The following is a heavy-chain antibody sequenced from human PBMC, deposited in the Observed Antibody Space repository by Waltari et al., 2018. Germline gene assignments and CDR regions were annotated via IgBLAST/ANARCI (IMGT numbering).Heavy chain of an antibody. J-gene: IGHJ6*03. CDR3: TTGWSGYYEGAYYYYMDV. CDR1: GFTFSNAW. D-gene: IGHD3-3*01. CDR2: IKSKTDGGTT. Sequence: EVQLVESGGGLVKPGGSLRLSCAASGFTFSNAWMSWVRQAPGKGLEWVGRIKSKTDGGTTDYAAPGKGRFTISRDDSKNTLYLQMNSLKTEDTAVYYCTTGWSGYYEGAYYYYMDVWGKGTTVTVSS. V-gene: IGHV3-15*01.